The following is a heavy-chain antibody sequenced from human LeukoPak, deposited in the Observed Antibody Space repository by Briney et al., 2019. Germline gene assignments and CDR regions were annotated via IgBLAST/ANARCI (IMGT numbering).Heavy chain of an antibody. CDR1: GFTFSSYA. V-gene: IGHV3-23*01. J-gene: IGHJ4*02. CDR2: ISGSGGST. Sequence: GGSLRLSCAASGFTFSSYAMSWVRQAPGKGLEWVSAISGSGGSTHYADSVKGRFTISRDNSKNTLYLQMNSLRAEDTAVYYCAQNDILTGYYEPYYFDYWGQGTLVTVSS. CDR3: AQNDILTGYYEPYYFDY. D-gene: IGHD3-9*01.